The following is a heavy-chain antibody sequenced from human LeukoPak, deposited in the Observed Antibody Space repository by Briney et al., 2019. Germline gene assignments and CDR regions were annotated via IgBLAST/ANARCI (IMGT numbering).Heavy chain of an antibody. V-gene: IGHV3-23*01. CDR3: ANSPLPVY. CDR2: VSGGGGTT. CDR1: GFTFSSYA. J-gene: IGHJ4*02. Sequence: GGSLRLSCAVSGFTFSSYAMNWVRQAPGKGLEWVSVVSGGGGTTYYADSVKGRFTISRDNSKNTLYLQMNSLRAEDTAVYYCANSPLPVYWGQGTLVTVSS.